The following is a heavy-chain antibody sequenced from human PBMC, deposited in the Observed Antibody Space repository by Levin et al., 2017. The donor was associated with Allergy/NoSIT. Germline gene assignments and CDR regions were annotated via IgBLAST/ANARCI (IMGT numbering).Heavy chain of an antibody. CDR1: GYTFTTCY. CDR2: INPNSGGT. J-gene: IGHJ4*02. D-gene: IGHD3-10*01. Sequence: GESLKISCKASGYTFTTCYVHWVRQAPGQGLEWLGIINPNSGGTVYAQKFQGRVTMTRDTSTSTVYMELSSLGSEDTAVYYCARSLMVRGLTWSRSEYYFDYWGQGTLVTVSS. V-gene: IGHV1-46*01. CDR3: ARSLMVRGLTWSRSEYYFDY.